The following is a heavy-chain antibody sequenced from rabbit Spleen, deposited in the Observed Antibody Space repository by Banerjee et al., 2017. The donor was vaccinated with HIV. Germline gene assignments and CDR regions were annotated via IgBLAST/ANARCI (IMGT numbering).Heavy chain of an antibody. J-gene: IGHJ2*01. CDR2: IDTSDGDT. CDR1: GFSFGSNYY. D-gene: IGHD1-1*01. V-gene: IGHV1S45*01. CDR3: ARNYVNTFDL. Sequence: QEQLEESGGGLVKPEGSLTLTCTASGFSFGSNYYMCWVRQAPGKGLEWIACIDTSDGDTDYANWPKGRFTISKTSSTTVTLQMTSLTAADTATYFCARNYVNTFDLWGPGTLVTVS.